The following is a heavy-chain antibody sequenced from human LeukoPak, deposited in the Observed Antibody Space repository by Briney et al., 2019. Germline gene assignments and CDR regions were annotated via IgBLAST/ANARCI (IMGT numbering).Heavy chain of an antibody. CDR1: GYSFTTYW. Sequence: GESLKISCKGSGYSFTTYWIGWVRQMPGKGLEWMGIIYPGDSDTRYSPPFQGQVTISADKSISTAYLQWSSLKASDTAMYYCARRGAYCGGDCYSFDYWGQGTLVTVSS. CDR3: ARRGAYCGGDCYSFDY. D-gene: IGHD2-21*01. J-gene: IGHJ4*02. CDR2: IYPGDSDT. V-gene: IGHV5-51*01.